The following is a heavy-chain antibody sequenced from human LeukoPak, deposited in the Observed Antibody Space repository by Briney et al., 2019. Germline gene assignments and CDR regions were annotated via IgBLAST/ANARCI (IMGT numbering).Heavy chain of an antibody. D-gene: IGHD3-16*01. CDR3: AGRVGGGGPHWFDP. CDR2: INWNGGST. CDR1: GFTFDGYV. Sequence: GGSLRLSCAASGFTFDGYVMSWVRQAPGKGLEWVSGINWNGGSTGYADSVKGRFTISRDNAKNSLYLQMNSLRAEDTALYYCAGRVGGGGPHWFDPWGQGTLVTVSS. J-gene: IGHJ5*02. V-gene: IGHV3-20*04.